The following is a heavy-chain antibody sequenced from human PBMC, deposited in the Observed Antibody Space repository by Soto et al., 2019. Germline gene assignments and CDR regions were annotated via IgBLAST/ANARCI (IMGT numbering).Heavy chain of an antibody. CDR2: IYPGDSDT. Sequence: EVQLVQSGAEVKKPGESLKISCKGSGYSFTSYWIGWVRQMPGKGLEWMGIIYPGDSDTRYSPSFQGQVTISAGKSINTACLQWSSLKASDTAIYYCARLTYYDSSPYYGMDVWGQGTTVTVSS. V-gene: IGHV5-51*01. J-gene: IGHJ6*02. D-gene: IGHD3-22*01. CDR3: ARLTYYDSSPYYGMDV. CDR1: GYSFTSYW.